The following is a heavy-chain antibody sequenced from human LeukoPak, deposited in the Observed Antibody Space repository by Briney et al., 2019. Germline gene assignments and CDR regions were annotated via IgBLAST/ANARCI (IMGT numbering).Heavy chain of an antibody. D-gene: IGHD2-2*01. CDR2: ISGSGGST. CDR1: GFTFSSYA. V-gene: IGHV3-23*01. J-gene: IGHJ5*02. Sequence: PGGSLRLSCAASGFTFSSYAMHWVRQAPGKGLEWVSAISGSGGSTYYADSVKGRFTISRDNSKNTLYLQMNSLRAEDTAVYYCAKQGSYCSSTSCPGGWFDPWGQGTLVTVSS. CDR3: AKQGSYCSSTSCPGGWFDP.